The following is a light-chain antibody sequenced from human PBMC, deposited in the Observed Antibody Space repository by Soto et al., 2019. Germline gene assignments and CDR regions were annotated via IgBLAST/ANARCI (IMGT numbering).Light chain of an antibody. Sequence: NFMLTQPHSVSESPGKTVTISCTRSSGSIASSYVQWYRQRPGSAPTTVIYDDDQRPSGVPDRFSGSIDSSSNSASLTISGLKTEDEADYYCQSYERSSGVFGRGTKLTVL. V-gene: IGLV6-57*04. J-gene: IGLJ3*02. CDR3: QSYERSSGV. CDR1: SGSIASSY. CDR2: DDD.